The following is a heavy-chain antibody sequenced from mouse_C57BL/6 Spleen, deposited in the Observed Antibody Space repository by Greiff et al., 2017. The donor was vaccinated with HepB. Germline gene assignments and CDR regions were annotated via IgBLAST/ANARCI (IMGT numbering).Heavy chain of an antibody. CDR2: IDPETGGT. V-gene: IGHV1-15*01. J-gene: IGHJ2*01. Sequence: QVQLKQSGAELVRPGASVTLSCKASGYTFTDYEMHWVKQTPVHGLEWIGAIDPETGGTAYNQKFKGKAILTADKSSSTAYMELRSLTSEDSAVYYCTRIRDYDEEYFDYWGQGTTLTVSS. D-gene: IGHD2-4*01. CDR1: GYTFTDYE. CDR3: TRIRDYDEEYFDY.